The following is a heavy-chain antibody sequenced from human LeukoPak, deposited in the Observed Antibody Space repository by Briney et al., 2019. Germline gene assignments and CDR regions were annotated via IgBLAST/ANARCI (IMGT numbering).Heavy chain of an antibody. CDR3: ARGMISISQPLYFDY. D-gene: IGHD3-9*01. V-gene: IGHV3-53*01. CDR1: GFTVSSDY. Sequence: VGSLRLSCAASGFTVSSDYMSWVRQAPGKGLEWVSVIYSGGRTYYSDSVKGRFTISRDNSKNTLFLQMNSLRAEDTAVYYCARGMISISQPLYFDYWGQGTLVTVSS. CDR2: IYSGGRT. J-gene: IGHJ4*02.